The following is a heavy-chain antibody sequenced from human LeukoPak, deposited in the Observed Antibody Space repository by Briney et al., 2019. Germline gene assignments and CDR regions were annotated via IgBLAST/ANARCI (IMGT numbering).Heavy chain of an antibody. CDR1: GFTFSSYS. CDR2: ISYDGSNK. D-gene: IGHD3-10*01. Sequence: GGSLRLSCAASGFTFSSYSMNWVRQAPGKGLEWVAVISYDGSNKYYADSVKGRFTISRDNSKNTLYLQMNSLRAEDTAVYYCAKGLYGSGSYYNWPSDWGQGTLVTVSS. V-gene: IGHV3-30*18. CDR3: AKGLYGSGSYYNWPSD. J-gene: IGHJ4*02.